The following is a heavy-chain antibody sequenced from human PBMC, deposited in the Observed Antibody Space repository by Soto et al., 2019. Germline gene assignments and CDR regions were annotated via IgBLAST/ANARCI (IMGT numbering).Heavy chain of an antibody. Sequence: QLQLQESGPGLVKPSETLSLTCTVSGGSISSSSYYWGWIRQPPGKGLEWIGRIYYSGSTYYNPSLKSRVTISVDTSKNQFSLKLSSVTAADTAVYYCARVGPVTTFHEWYFDLWGRGTLVTVSS. V-gene: IGHV4-39*01. CDR3: ARVGPVTTFHEWYFDL. CDR1: GGSISSSSYY. CDR2: IYYSGST. J-gene: IGHJ2*01. D-gene: IGHD4-17*01.